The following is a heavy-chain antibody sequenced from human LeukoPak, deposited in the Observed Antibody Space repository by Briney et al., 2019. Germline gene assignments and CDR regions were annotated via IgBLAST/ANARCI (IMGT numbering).Heavy chain of an antibody. D-gene: IGHD1-26*01. CDR2: ISAYNGNT. CDR3: ARSKPTSYYYYYMDV. V-gene: IGHV1-18*01. J-gene: IGHJ6*03. Sequence: ASVKVSCKASGYTFTSYGISWVRQAPGQGLEWMGWISAYNGNTNYAQKLQRRVTMTTDTSTSTAYMELRSLRSDDTAVYYCARSKPTSYYYYYMDVWGKGTTVTVSS. CDR1: GYTFTSYG.